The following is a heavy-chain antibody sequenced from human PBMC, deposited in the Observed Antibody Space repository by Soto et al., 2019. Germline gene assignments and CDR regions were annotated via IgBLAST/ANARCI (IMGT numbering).Heavy chain of an antibody. CDR2: ISGSGGRT. Sequence: EVQLLESGGGLVQPGGSLRLSCAASGFTFSSYAMSWVRQAPGKGLEWVSAISGSGGRTYYADAVKGRFTISRDNSKNTLYLQMNSLRAEDTGVYYCAKDSGAVAGQEPQHWGQGTLVTVSS. CDR1: GFTFSSYA. V-gene: IGHV3-23*01. D-gene: IGHD6-19*01. CDR3: AKDSGAVAGQEPQH. J-gene: IGHJ1*01.